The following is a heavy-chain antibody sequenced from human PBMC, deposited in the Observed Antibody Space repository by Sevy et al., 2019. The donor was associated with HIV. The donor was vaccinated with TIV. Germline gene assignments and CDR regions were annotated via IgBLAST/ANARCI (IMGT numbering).Heavy chain of an antibody. D-gene: IGHD2-2*01. J-gene: IGHJ4*02. V-gene: IGHV3-21*01. CDR3: ARDGGCTSTSCLLYFDY. CDR2: ISSSSTYI. Sequence: GGSLRLSCAASGFTFSSYTMNWVRQAPGKGLEWVSSISSSSTYIYYADSLKGRFTISRDNAKNSVYLEMNSLRAEDTAVYYCARDGGCTSTSCLLYFDYWGQGTLVTVSS. CDR1: GFTFSSYT.